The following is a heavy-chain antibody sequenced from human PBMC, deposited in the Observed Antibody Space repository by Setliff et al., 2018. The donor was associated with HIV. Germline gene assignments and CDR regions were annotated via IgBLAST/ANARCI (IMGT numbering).Heavy chain of an antibody. J-gene: IGHJ4*02. CDR3: ARDLIWAFDY. CDR2: ISGSGSGV. CDR1: GFTFSSYS. V-gene: IGHV3-48*01. D-gene: IGHD2-8*01. Sequence: PGGSLRLSCAASGFTFSSYSMNWVRQSPGKGLEWVSYISGSGSGVDYADSVKGRFTVSRDNARSSLYLQLNSLRSEDTAVYYCARDLIWAFDYWGQGSLVTVSS.